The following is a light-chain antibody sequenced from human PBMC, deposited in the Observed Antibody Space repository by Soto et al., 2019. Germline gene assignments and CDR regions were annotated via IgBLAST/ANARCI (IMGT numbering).Light chain of an antibody. CDR2: GAS. CDR1: QSVSSK. Sequence: EILMTQSPATLSVSPGERATLSCRASQSVSSKLAWYQQKPGQAPRLLIYGASTRATGIPDRFSGSGSGTDFTLTISRLETEDFAVYFCQHYGNSHTITFGRGTRLEIK. J-gene: IGKJ5*01. V-gene: IGKV3D-15*01. CDR3: QHYGNSHTIT.